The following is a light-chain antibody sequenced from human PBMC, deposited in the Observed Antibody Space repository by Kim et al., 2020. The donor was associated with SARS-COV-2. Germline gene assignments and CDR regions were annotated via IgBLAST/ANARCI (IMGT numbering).Light chain of an antibody. CDR1: NLGDKY. J-gene: IGLJ2*01. V-gene: IGLV3-1*01. CDR2: QDT. CDR3: QAWDSSTVV. Sequence: VSPGKNARLTCSGDNLGDKYACWYQQKPGQAPVLVIYQDTKRPSGIPERFSGSNSGNTATLTISGTQTMDEADYFCQAWDSSTVVFGGGTQLTVL.